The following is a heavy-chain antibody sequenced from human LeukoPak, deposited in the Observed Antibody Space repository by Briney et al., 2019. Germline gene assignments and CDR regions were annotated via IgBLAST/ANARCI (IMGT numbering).Heavy chain of an antibody. CDR3: AGTHYDFSSGFYSFDY. V-gene: IGHV3-53*01. D-gene: IGHD3-3*01. Sequence: QSGGSLRLSCAASGFTASSNYMSWVRQAPGKGLEWVSVIYSGGSTYYADSVKGRFTISRDNSKNTLYLQMNSLRAEDTAVYYCAGTHYDFSSGFYSFDYWGQGTLVTVSP. CDR1: GFTASSNY. J-gene: IGHJ4*02. CDR2: IYSGGST.